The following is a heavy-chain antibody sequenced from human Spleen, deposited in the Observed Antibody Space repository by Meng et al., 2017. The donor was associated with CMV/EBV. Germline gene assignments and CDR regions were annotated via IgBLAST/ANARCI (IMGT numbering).Heavy chain of an antibody. CDR2: IYYSGST. V-gene: IGHV4-30-4*08. Sequence: QVRLQESGPGMVKPSQTLPLPCTVSGGSISSGDYYWSWIRQPPGKGLEWIGYIYYSGSTYYNPSLKSRVTISVDTSKNQFSLKLSSVTAADTAVYYRARSHDYGDLPGPWGQGTLVTVSS. CDR3: ARSHDYGDLPGP. J-gene: IGHJ5*02. CDR1: GGSISSGDYY. D-gene: IGHD4-17*01.